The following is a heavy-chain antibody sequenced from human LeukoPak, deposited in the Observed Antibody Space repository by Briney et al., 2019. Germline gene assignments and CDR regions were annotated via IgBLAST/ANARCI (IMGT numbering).Heavy chain of an antibody. D-gene: IGHD5-18*01. CDR3: ARDKRHSYGRYFAH. Sequence: PSETLSLTCSVFGDPISTYHWNWIRKPPGKGLEWIAYMQSTGNSQYNPSLKSRVAMSVDTSKNQVVLNLSSVTAADTAVYYCARDKRHSYGRYFAHWGQGMLVTVSS. V-gene: IGHV4-59*01. CDR1: GDPISTYH. J-gene: IGHJ4*02. CDR2: MQSTGNS.